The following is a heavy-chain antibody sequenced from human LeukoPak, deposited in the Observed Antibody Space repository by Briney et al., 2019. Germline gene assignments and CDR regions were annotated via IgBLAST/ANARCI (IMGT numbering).Heavy chain of an antibody. CDR2: IYLGDSYT. J-gene: IGHJ4*02. V-gene: IGHV5-51*01. Sequence: WESLKISRKGSGSSVTNYWHAWVRQMPGKGLEWMGIIYLGDSYTRYSPSFQGQVTISADKSLSPAYLPWSSLKASDTAMYYCARGGSGWYNFFDYWGQGTLVTVSS. CDR3: ARGGSGWYNFFDY. D-gene: IGHD6-19*01. CDR1: GSSVTNYW.